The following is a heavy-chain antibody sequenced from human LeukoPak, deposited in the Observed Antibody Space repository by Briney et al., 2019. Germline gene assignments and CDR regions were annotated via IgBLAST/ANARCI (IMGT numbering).Heavy chain of an antibody. J-gene: IGHJ4*02. V-gene: IGHV3-23*01. Sequence: GGSLRLSCAASGSTFSSHTMDWVRRAPGKGLEWVSAISGSGGSTYYADSVKGRFTISRDNSKNTLYLQMNSLRAEDTAVYYCAKDLEYSSSPDYWGQGTLVTVSS. D-gene: IGHD6-6*01. CDR1: GSTFSSHT. CDR2: ISGSGGST. CDR3: AKDLEYSSSPDY.